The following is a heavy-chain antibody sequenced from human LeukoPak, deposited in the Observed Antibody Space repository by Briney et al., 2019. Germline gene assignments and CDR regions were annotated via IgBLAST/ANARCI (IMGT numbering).Heavy chain of an antibody. CDR1: GDSITGYY. CDR3: ARESYITMVRGVLPFDY. V-gene: IGHV4-39*07. CDR2: IYYTGNT. Sequence: SETLSLTCSVSGDSITGYYWGWIRQPPGKGLEWIGNIYYTGNTYYNSSLKSRVTISLDTSKNQFSLKLSSVTAADTAVYYCARESYITMVRGVLPFDYWGQGTLVTVSS. D-gene: IGHD3-10*01. J-gene: IGHJ4*02.